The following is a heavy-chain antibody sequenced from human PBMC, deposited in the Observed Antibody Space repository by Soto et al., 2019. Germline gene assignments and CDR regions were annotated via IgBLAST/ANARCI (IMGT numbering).Heavy chain of an antibody. D-gene: IGHD3-22*01. V-gene: IGHV3-23*01. CDR1: GFTFSSYA. CDR2: ISGSGGRT. Sequence: EVQLLESGGGLVQPGGSLRLSCAASGFTFSSYAMSWVRQAPGKGLEWVSAISGSGGRTYYADSVKGRFTISRDNSKNTLYLQINRLRAEHNAVYYCAKDPIVVDPPGLFAYWAQGSLVTVSS. J-gene: IGHJ4*02. CDR3: AKDPIVVDPPGLFAY.